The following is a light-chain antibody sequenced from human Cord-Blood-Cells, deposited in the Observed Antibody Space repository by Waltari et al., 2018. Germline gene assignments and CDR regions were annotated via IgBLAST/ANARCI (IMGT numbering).Light chain of an antibody. CDR2: RNN. Sequence: QSVLTQPPSASGTPGQRVTIPCSGSSSNSGSSYVYWYQQLPGTAPKLLIYRNNQRPSGVPDRFSGSKSGTSASLAISGLRSEDEADYYCAAWDDSLSGVVFGGGTKLTVL. J-gene: IGLJ2*01. V-gene: IGLV1-47*01. CDR3: AAWDDSLSGVV. CDR1: SSNSGSSY.